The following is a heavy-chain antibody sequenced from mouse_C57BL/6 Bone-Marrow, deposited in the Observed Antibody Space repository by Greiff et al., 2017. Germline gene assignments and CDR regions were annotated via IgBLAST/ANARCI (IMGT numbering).Heavy chain of an antibody. V-gene: IGHV1-19*01. D-gene: IGHD1-1*01. CDR2: INPYNGGT. CDR1: GYTFTDYY. Sequence: VQLQQSGPVLVKPGASVKMSCKASGYTFTDYYMNWVKQSHGKSLEWIGVINPYNGGTSYNQKFKGKATLTVDKSSSTAYMELNSLTSEDSAVDYCERIGFYYYGTGFAYWGQGTLVTVSA. CDR3: ERIGFYYYGTGFAY. J-gene: IGHJ3*01.